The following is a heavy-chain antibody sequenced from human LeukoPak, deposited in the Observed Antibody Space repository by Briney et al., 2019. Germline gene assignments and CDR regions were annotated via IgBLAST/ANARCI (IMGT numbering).Heavy chain of an antibody. Sequence: GGSLRLSCAASGFTFSSYAMHWVRQAPGKGLEWVAVISYDGSNRYYADSVKGRFTISRDNSKNTLYLQMNSLRAEDTAVYYCAREMDYYDSSGYRPWGVDYWGQGTLVTVSS. J-gene: IGHJ4*02. D-gene: IGHD3-22*01. CDR2: ISYDGSNR. CDR3: AREMDYYDSSGYRPWGVDY. V-gene: IGHV3-30*04. CDR1: GFTFSSYA.